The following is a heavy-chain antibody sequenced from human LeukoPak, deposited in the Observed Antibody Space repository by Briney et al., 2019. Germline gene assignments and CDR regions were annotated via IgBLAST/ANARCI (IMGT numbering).Heavy chain of an antibody. CDR2: IKRNADGATK. V-gene: IGHV3-15*01. J-gene: IGHJ4*02. Sequence: PGGSLRLSCAASGFTFSSYAMSWVRQAPGKGLEWVALIKRNADGATKEYAAPVKGRFSISRDDSQNTLSLQMESLKTEDTGVYFCTTGYASPSHDGYWGQGTLVTVSS. D-gene: IGHD6-6*01. CDR1: GFTFSSYA. CDR3: TTGYASPSHDGY.